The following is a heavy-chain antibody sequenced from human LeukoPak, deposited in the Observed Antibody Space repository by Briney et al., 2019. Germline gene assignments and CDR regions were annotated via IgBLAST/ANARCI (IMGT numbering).Heavy chain of an antibody. Sequence: GESLKISCKGSGYRFTSYWICWVRQMPGKGLEWMGIIYPDDSDTRYSPSFQGQVTISADTSINTAYLQWSSLKGSDTAMYYCARVEKQFHGWHPSGYWGQGTLVTVSS. CDR1: GYRFTSYW. CDR2: IYPDDSDT. J-gene: IGHJ4*02. D-gene: IGHD6-19*01. V-gene: IGHV5-51*01. CDR3: ARVEKQFHGWHPSGY.